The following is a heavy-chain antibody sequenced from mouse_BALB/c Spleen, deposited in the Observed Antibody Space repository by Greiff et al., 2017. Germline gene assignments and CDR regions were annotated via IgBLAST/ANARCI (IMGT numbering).Heavy chain of an antibody. J-gene: IGHJ3*01. CDR3: ARRGGYDGYFAY. CDR2: INPSTGYT. D-gene: IGHD2-3*01. CDR1: GYTFTSYW. Sequence: QVQLQQSGAELAKPGASVKMSCKASGYTFTSYWMHWVKQRPGQGLEWIGYINPSTGYTEYNQKFKDKATLTADKSSGTAYMQLSSLTSEDSAVYYCARRGGYDGYFAYWGQGTLVTVSA. V-gene: IGHV1-7*01.